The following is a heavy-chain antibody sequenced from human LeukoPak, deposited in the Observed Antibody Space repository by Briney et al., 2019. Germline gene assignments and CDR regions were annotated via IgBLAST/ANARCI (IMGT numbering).Heavy chain of an antibody. D-gene: IGHD3-9*01. CDR2: ISSSSSTI. CDR3: ARRLKDYDILTGLLRNWYFDL. Sequence: PGGSLRLSCAASGFTFSSYSMNWVRQAPGKGLEWVSYISSSSSTIYYADSVKGRFTISRDNAKNSLYLQMNSLRAEDTAVYYCARRLKDYDILTGLLRNWYFDLWGRGTLVTVSS. CDR1: GFTFSSYS. V-gene: IGHV3-48*01. J-gene: IGHJ2*01.